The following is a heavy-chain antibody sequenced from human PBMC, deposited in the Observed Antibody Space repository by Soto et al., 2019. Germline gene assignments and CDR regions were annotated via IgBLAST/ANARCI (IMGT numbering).Heavy chain of an antibody. CDR1: GGSISSYS. Sequence: PSETLSLTCTVSGGSISSYSWSWIRQPPGKGLEWIGYMFYSGTNEYNPSLKSRVTISVDTSRSQFSLSLSSVTAADTAVYYCAVTPRYCSGGSCYPAHALDICGPGKMGT. D-gene: IGHD2-15*01. V-gene: IGHV4-59*01. J-gene: IGHJ3*02. CDR3: AVTPRYCSGGSCYPAHALDI. CDR2: MFYSGTN.